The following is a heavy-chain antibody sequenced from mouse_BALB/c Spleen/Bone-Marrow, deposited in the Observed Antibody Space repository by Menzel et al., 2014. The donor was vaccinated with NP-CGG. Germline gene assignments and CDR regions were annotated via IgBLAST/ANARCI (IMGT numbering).Heavy chain of an antibody. CDR3: ARNANWLFTY. V-gene: IGHV1-54*01. D-gene: IGHD4-1*01. CDR2: INPGSGDT. Sequence: VQLQESGAELVRPGTSVKVSCKASGYAFTTYLIEWVKQRPGQGLEWIGVINPGSGDTHYNEKFKDKATLTADKSSSTAYMQLSSLTSDDSAVYFCARNANWLFTYWGQGTLVTVSA. J-gene: IGHJ3*01. CDR1: GYAFTTYL.